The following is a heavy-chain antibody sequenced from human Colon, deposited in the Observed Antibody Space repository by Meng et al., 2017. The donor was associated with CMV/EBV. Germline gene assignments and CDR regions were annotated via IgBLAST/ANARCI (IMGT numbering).Heavy chain of an antibody. D-gene: IGHD6-13*01. Sequence: QVQLEPSGHKVNKPGPSVKASSNTSGYPFTANHLHWVRQAPGQGLEWMGWIYPQDGGTYFAQKFQDRVTLTRDTSITTAYMELSGLTSDDTAIYYCVRESWYFDFWGEGTLVTVSS. CDR2: IYPQDGGT. CDR1: GYPFTANH. CDR3: VRESWYFDF. J-gene: IGHJ4*02. V-gene: IGHV1-2*02.